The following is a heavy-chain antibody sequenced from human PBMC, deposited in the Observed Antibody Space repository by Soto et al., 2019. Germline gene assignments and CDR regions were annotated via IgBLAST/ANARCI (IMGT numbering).Heavy chain of an antibody. D-gene: IGHD3-3*01. CDR2: IIPIFGTA. CDR3: ARAXYYDFWSGYYPYNWFDP. J-gene: IGHJ5*02. Sequence: GASVKVSCKASGGTFSSYAISWVRQAPGQGLEWMGGIIPIFGTANYAQKFQGRVTITADESTSTAYMELSSLRSEDTAVYYCARAXYYDFWSGYYPYNWFDPWGQGTLVTVSS. CDR1: GGTFSSYA. V-gene: IGHV1-69*13.